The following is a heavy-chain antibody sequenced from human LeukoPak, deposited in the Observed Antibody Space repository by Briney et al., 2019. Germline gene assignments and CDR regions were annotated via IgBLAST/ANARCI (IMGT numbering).Heavy chain of an antibody. J-gene: IGHJ4*02. Sequence: GGSLRLSCAASGFTFDDYGMSWVRQAPGKGLDWFTGINWNGGGAGYADSVKGRFTISRDNAKNSMYLQMNSLRAEDTALYYCARGIYSGYDLFDYWGQGTLVTVSS. CDR3: ARGIYSGYDLFDY. CDR1: GFTFDDYG. D-gene: IGHD5-12*01. CDR2: INWNGGGA. V-gene: IGHV3-20*04.